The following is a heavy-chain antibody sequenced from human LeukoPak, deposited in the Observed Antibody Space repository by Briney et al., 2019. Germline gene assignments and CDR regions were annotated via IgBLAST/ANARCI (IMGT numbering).Heavy chain of an antibody. D-gene: IGHD2-15*01. CDR2: INPSGGST. CDR1: GYTFTSYY. Sequence: GASVKVSCKASGYTFTSYYMHWVRQAPGQGLEWMGIINPSGGSTSYAQKFQGRVTMTRDTSTSTAYMELRSLRSDDTAVYYCAVYCSGGSCYLDYWGQGTLVTVSS. CDR3: AVYCSGGSCYLDY. V-gene: IGHV1-46*01. J-gene: IGHJ4*02.